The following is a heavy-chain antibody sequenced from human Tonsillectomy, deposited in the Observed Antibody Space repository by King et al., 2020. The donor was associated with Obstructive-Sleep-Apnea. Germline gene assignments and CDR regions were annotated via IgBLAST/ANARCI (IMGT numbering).Heavy chain of an antibody. J-gene: IGHJ5*02. CDR2: IIPIFGTA. Sequence: QLVQSGAEVKKPGSSVKVSCKASGGTFSSYAISWVRQAPGQGLEWMGGIIPIFGTANYAQKFQGRVTITADESTSTAYMELSSLRSEDTAVYYCARGLWSGLRFLEWSRPNWFDPWGQGTLVTVSS. V-gene: IGHV1-69*01. CDR3: ARGLWSGLRFLEWSRPNWFDP. D-gene: IGHD3-3*01. CDR1: GGTFSSYA.